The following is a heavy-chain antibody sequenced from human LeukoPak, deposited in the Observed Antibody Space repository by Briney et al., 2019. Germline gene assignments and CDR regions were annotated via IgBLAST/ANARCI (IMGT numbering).Heavy chain of an antibody. Sequence: ASVKVSCKASGYTFTSYGISWVRQAPGQGLEWMGWINPNSGDTKYSQKFQGRVTMTRDTSISTTYMELSGLTSDDTAVYYCARGYYDSGGPRLDYWGQGTLVTVSS. V-gene: IGHV1-2*02. D-gene: IGHD3-22*01. CDR3: ARGYYDSGGPRLDY. CDR1: GYTFTSYG. CDR2: INPNSGDT. J-gene: IGHJ4*02.